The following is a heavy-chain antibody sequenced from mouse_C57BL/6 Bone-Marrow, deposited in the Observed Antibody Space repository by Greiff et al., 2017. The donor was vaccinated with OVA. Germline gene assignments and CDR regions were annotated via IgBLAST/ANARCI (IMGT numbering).Heavy chain of an antibody. J-gene: IGHJ3*01. CDR1: GYTFTSYW. CDR3: ARLGDWFAY. Sequence: QVHVKQPGAELVKPGASAKMSCKASGYTFTSYWITWVKQRPGQGLEWIGDIDPSDSYTNYNQKFKGKSTLTVDKSSSTAYMQLSSLTSEDSAVYYCARLGDWFAYWGQGTLVTVSA. V-gene: IGHV1-69*01. CDR2: IDPSDSYT.